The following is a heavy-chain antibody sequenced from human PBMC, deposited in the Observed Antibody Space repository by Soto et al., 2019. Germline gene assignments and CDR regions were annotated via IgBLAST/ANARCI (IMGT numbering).Heavy chain of an antibody. V-gene: IGHV3-48*01. CDR3: ARDLSYGLHDY. Sequence: GGSLRLSCAASGFTFSSYSMNWVRQAPGKGLEWVSYISSSSSTIYYADSVKGRFTISRDNAKNSLYLQMNSLRAEDTAVNYCARDLSYGLHDYWGQGTLVTVSS. CDR1: GFTFSSYS. D-gene: IGHD5-18*01. J-gene: IGHJ4*02. CDR2: ISSSSSTI.